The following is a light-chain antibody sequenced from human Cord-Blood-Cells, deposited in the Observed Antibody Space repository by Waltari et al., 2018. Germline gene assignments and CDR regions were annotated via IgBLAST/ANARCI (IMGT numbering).Light chain of an antibody. V-gene: IGLV2-14*03. CDR1: SSDVGGYNY. J-gene: IGLJ3*02. Sequence: QSALTQPASVSGSPGQSLTISCTGTSSDVGGYNYVSWYQHHPGKAPKLMIYDVSNRPSGVSNRFSGSKSGNTASLTISGLQAEDEADYYCSSYTSSSNWVFGGGTKLTVL. CDR2: DVS. CDR3: SSYTSSSNWV.